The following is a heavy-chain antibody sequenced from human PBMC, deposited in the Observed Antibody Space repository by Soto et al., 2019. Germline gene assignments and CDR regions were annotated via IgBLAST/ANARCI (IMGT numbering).Heavy chain of an antibody. CDR2: IKSQNDGGTT. V-gene: IGHV3-15*07. Sequence: WGAPRLSFSASCFPFSSARVKRGPPAPGKGLEWVGRIKSQNDGGTTDYAATVRDRFTISKDDSINTLYLQMNSLQTEDTGVYFCTADLPAFIPQVDSWGQGTLVTVSS. CDR3: TADLPAFIPQVDS. D-gene: IGHD3-3*02. J-gene: IGHJ4*02. CDR1: CFPFSSAR.